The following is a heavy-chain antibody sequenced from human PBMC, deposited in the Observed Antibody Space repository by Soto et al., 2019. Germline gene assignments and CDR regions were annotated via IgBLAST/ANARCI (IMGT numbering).Heavy chain of an antibody. CDR2: ISYDGSNK. V-gene: IGHV3-30-3*01. CDR3: ASQLWSPYYYYYGMDV. Sequence: QVQLVESGGGVVQPGRSLRLSCAASGFTFSSYAMHWVRQAPGKGLEWVAVISYDGSNKYYADSVKGRFTISRDNSKTTLYLQMNSLRAEDTAVYYCASQLWSPYYYYYGMDVWGQGTTVTVSS. J-gene: IGHJ6*02. CDR1: GFTFSSYA. D-gene: IGHD5-18*01.